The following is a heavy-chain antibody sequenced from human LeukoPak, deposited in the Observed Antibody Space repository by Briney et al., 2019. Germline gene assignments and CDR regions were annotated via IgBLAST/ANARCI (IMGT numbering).Heavy chain of an antibody. V-gene: IGHV3-21*01. D-gene: IGHD2-15*01. CDR1: GFTFSIYS. J-gene: IGHJ4*02. CDR2: ISSSSGYI. CDR3: ARELISSTSLDY. Sequence: GGSLRLSCAASGFTFSIYSMNWVRQSPGKGLEWVSSISSSSGYIYYADSVKGRFTISRDNAKNSLYLQMNSLRAEDTAVYYCARELISSTSLDYWGQGTLVTVSS.